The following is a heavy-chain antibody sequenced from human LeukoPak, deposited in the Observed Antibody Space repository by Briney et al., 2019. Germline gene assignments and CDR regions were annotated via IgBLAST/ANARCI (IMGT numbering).Heavy chain of an antibody. V-gene: IGHV1-69*06. J-gene: IGHJ3*02. Sequence: ASVKVSCKASGGTFSSYAISWVRQAPGQGLEWMGGIIPIFGTANYAQKFQGRVTITADKSTSTAYMELRSLRSDDTAVYYCARVGYYYDSSGYPHDAFDIWGQGTMVTVSS. D-gene: IGHD3-22*01. CDR1: GGTFSSYA. CDR3: ARVGYYYDSSGYPHDAFDI. CDR2: IIPIFGTA.